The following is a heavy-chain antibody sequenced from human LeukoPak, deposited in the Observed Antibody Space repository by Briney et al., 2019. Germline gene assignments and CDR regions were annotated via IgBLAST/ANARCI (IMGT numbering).Heavy chain of an antibody. D-gene: IGHD3-22*01. Sequence: GGSLKIFCKGSGFNFNTYWITWVRQIPGEGPEWVGRIDPSDSYTNYSPSFQGHVTISVDKSISTAYLQWSSLKASDTAMYYCARHINYYDSSGFDYWGQGTLVTVSS. CDR2: IDPSDSYT. CDR1: GFNFNTYW. CDR3: ARHINYYDSSGFDY. J-gene: IGHJ4*02. V-gene: IGHV5-10-1*01.